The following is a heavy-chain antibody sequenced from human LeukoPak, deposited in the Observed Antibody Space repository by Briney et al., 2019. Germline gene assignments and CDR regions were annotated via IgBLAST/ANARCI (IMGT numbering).Heavy chain of an antibody. Sequence: GESLQISFNGSGIRFTNYWLGWVRQMPGKGLEWMGIIYPGDSDTKYSPSFQGQVTISADKSISTAYLQWSSLKASDTAMYYCARGYYYFDYWGQGTLVTVSS. J-gene: IGHJ4*02. CDR1: GIRFTNYW. D-gene: IGHD1-1*01. CDR3: ARGYYYFDY. V-gene: IGHV5-51*01. CDR2: IYPGDSDT.